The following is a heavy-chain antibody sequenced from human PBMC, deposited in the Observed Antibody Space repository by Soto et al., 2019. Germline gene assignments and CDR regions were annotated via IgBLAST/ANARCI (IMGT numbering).Heavy chain of an antibody. D-gene: IGHD3-3*01. CDR1: GYSFSRHW. J-gene: IGHJ4*02. V-gene: IGHV5-51*01. CDR2: IYPDDAET. CDR3: SRPSDFRNSYDPNYFQY. Sequence: PGESLKISCKVSGYSFSRHWIGWVRQMPGKGLEWMGIIYPDDAETRYSPSFEGQVTISVDKSISTAYLQWSSLQASDTAMYYCSRPSDFRNSYDPNYFQYWGQGTLVTVSS.